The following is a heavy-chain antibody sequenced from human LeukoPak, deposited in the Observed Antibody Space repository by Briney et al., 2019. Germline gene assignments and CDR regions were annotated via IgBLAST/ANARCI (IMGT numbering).Heavy chain of an antibody. V-gene: IGHV3-53*01. CDR1: GFIVSSNY. CDR2: LYSGGNT. D-gene: IGHD3-22*01. CDR3: ARGGYDSSGYFHAFDI. J-gene: IGHJ3*02. Sequence: GGSLRLSCAASGFIVSSNYMTWVRQAPGKGLEWVSVLYSGGNTYYAASVKGRFTISRDDSKNTLYLQMNSLRAEDTAAYYCARGGYDSSGYFHAFDIWGQGTMVTVPS.